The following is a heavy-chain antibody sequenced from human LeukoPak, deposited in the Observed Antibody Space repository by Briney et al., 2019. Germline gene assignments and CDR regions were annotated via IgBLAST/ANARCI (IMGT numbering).Heavy chain of an antibody. Sequence: GGSLRLSCAASGFTFSDYYMSWIRQAPGKGLEWVSYISSSGSTIYYADSVKGRFTISRDNAKNTLYLQMNSLRAEDTAVYYCARVAAAVLNNWFDPWGQGTLVTVSS. D-gene: IGHD6-13*01. CDR3: ARVAAAVLNNWFDP. J-gene: IGHJ5*02. CDR1: GFTFSDYY. CDR2: ISSSGSTI. V-gene: IGHV3-11*04.